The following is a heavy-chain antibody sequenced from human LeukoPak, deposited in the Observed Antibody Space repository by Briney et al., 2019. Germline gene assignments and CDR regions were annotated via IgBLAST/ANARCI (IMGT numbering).Heavy chain of an antibody. CDR2: IRTKATNYAT. CDR1: GSTFSYCI. V-gene: IGHV3-73*01. J-gene: IGHJ1*01. Sequence: PGGSLNFSWASGGSTFSYCISCLGRQASGRGLEWVGHIRTKATNYATAYPASVKGRFTISRDDFKNRALLQMSSLKSDDTAGYYRTCLWLGESRDCWRQGTLVTVSS. D-gene: IGHD3-10*01. CDR3: TCLWLGESRDC.